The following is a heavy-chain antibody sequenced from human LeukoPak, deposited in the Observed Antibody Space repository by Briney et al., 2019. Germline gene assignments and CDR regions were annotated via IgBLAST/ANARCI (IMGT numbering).Heavy chain of an antibody. V-gene: IGHV3-30-3*01. CDR2: ISYDGSNK. J-gene: IGHJ4*02. Sequence: GGSLRLSCAASGFTFSSYAMYWVRQAPGKGLEWVAVISYDGSNKYYADSVKGRFTISRDNSKNTLYLQINSLGAEDTALYYCAREDYWGQGTLVTVSS. CDR1: GFTFSSYA. CDR3: AREDY.